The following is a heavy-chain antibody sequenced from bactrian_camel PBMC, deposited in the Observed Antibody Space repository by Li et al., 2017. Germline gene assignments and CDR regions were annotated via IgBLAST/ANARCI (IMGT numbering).Heavy chain of an antibody. J-gene: IGHJ4*01. D-gene: IGHD1*01. CDR2: IGFADST. CDR3: VTEILGRAR. Sequence: VQAGGSLRLSCVASGFRACRMAWFRQGPGKEREGVATIGFADSTTYADSVKGRFTISRDNAKNTLYLQMNSLKIEDTAVYYCVTEILGRARRGQGTQVTVS. V-gene: IGHV3S57*01. CDR1: GFRACR.